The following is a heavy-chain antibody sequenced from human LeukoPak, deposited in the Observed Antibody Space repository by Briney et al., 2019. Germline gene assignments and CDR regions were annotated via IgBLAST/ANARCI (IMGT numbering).Heavy chain of an antibody. J-gene: IGHJ3*02. CDR2: ISSGGNTR. V-gene: IGHV3-48*03. Sequence: PGGPVRLSCAASGFTFRNYEINWVRQAPGKGLEWISYISSGGNTRYYADSVKGRFTISRDNAKNSVHLQMNSLRAEDTAVYYCARLYCGGDCDAFDIWGQGTMVTVSS. D-gene: IGHD2-21*02. CDR1: GFTFRNYE. CDR3: ARLYCGGDCDAFDI.